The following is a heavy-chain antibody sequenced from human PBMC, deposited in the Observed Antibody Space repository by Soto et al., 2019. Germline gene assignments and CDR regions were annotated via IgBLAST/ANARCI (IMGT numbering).Heavy chain of an antibody. CDR1: GYTFITYY. Sequence: ASVKVSCKTSGYTFITYYMHWVRQAPGQGLEWLGIINPSGGTTSYAQKFQGRVTMTRDTSTSTIYMELRSLRSEDTAVYFCDRDRYTIGRYGMDSSGLGTLVNVSS. V-gene: IGHV1-46*03. CDR2: INPSGGTT. CDR3: DRDRYTIGRYGMDS. D-gene: IGHD6-13*01. J-gene: IGHJ4*02.